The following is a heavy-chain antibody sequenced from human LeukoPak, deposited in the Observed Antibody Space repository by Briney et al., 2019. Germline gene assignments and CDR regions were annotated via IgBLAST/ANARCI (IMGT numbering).Heavy chain of an antibody. CDR3: AKHKDDSSARGAFDI. V-gene: IGHV4-59*01. CDR1: GGSISSYY. D-gene: IGHD3-22*01. Sequence: SETLSLTCTVSGGSISSYYWSWIRQPPGKGLEWIGYIYYSGSTNYNPSLKSRVTISVDTSKNQFSLKLSSVTAADTALYYCAKHKDDSSARGAFDIWGQGTMVTVSS. CDR2: IYYSGST. J-gene: IGHJ3*02.